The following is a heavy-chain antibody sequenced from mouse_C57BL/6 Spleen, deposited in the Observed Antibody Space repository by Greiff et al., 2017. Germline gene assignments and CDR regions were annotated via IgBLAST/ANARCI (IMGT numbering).Heavy chain of an antibody. J-gene: IGHJ4*01. CDR3: ARRLRLLYAMDY. V-gene: IGHV1-82*01. CDR1: GYAFSSSW. CDR2: IYPGDGDT. Sequence: QVQLQQSGPELVKPGASVKISCKASGYAFSSSWMNWVKQRPGKGLEWIGRIYPGDGDTNYNGKFKGKATLTADKSSSTAYMQLSSLTSEDSAVYLCARRLRLLYAMDYWCQGTSVTVSS. D-gene: IGHD1-2*01.